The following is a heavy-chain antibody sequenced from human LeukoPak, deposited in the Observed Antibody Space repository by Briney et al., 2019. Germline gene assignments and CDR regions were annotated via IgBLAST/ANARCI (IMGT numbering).Heavy chain of an antibody. Sequence: PSQTLSLTCTVSGRSISSGSYYWSWIRQPAGKGLEWIGRIHASGSTNYNPSLKSRVTISTDTSKNQFSLKLTSVTAADTAVYYCARDVRDGYNLFDYWGQGTLVTVSS. J-gene: IGHJ4*02. CDR3: ARDVRDGYNLFDY. V-gene: IGHV4-61*02. CDR2: IHASGST. CDR1: GRSISSGSYY. D-gene: IGHD5-24*01.